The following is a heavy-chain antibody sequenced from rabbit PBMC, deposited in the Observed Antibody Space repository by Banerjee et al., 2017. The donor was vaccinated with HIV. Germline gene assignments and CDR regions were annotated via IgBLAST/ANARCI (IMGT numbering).Heavy chain of an antibody. Sequence: QEQLVESGGGLVQPEGSLTLTCKASGFTLSSYWMWWVRQAPGKGLEWIACIGAGSSGTTYYASWAKGRFTISRSISLNTVTLQMTSLTAADTAIYFCARGGGGSGDGFGLWGQGTLVTV. J-gene: IGHJ3*01. V-gene: IGHV1S45*01. CDR2: IGAGSSGTT. CDR1: GFTLSSYW. CDR3: ARGGGGSGDGFGL. D-gene: IGHD1-1*01.